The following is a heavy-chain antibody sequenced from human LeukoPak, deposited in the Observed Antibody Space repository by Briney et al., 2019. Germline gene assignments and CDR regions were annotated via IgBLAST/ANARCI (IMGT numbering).Heavy chain of an antibody. CDR3: AKQLMGGQRDYYMGV. V-gene: IGHV3-30*02. D-gene: IGHD6-25*01. J-gene: IGHJ6*03. CDR2: IRYDESAT. Sequence: GGSLRLSCVASGFTFSTYGMHWVRQAPGKGLEWVTHIRYDESATYYADSVKGRFTISRDNSKNTLYLQMSSLRAEDTAVYYCAKQLMGGQRDYYMGVRGKGTSVTGSS. CDR1: GFTFSTYG.